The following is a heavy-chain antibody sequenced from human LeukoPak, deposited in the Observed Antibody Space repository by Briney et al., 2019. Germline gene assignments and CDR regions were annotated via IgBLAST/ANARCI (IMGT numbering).Heavy chain of an antibody. CDR1: AFTFSDYG. CDR3: ARVGCSGNNCHGCYYYGMDV. D-gene: IGHD2-15*01. V-gene: IGHV3-33*01. Sequence: GGSLRLSCAASAFTFSDYGMHWVRQAPGKGLEWVAIIWYDGSNKYYADSVKGRFTISRDNSKNTMYLQMDSLRAEDTAVYFCARVGCSGNNCHGCYYYGMDVWGQGTTVTVSS. CDR2: IWYDGSNK. J-gene: IGHJ6*02.